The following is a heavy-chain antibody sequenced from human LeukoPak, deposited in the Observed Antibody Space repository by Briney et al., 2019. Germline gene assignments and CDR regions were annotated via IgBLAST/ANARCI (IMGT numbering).Heavy chain of an antibody. CDR2: ISGSGGST. CDR3: ARRAGAYSHPYDY. Sequence: PGGSLRLSCAASGFTFSSYGMTWVCQAPGKGLEWVSGISGSGGSTKHADSVKGRFTISRDNSKNTLYLQMNSLRAEDTAVYYCARRAGAYSHPYDYWGQGTLVTVSS. J-gene: IGHJ4*02. D-gene: IGHD4/OR15-4a*01. CDR1: GFTFSSYG. V-gene: IGHV3-23*01.